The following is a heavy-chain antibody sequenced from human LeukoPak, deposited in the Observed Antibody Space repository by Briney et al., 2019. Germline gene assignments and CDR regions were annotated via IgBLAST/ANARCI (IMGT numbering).Heavy chain of an antibody. Sequence: GGSPRLSCAASGFTFSDHYMDWVRQAPGKGLEWVGRTRNKANSYTTEYAASVKGRFTISRDDSKNSLYLQMNSLKTEDTAVYYCAREETNGYSSGWHFDYWGQGTLVTVSS. CDR1: GFTFSDHY. CDR3: AREETNGYSSGWHFDY. J-gene: IGHJ4*02. V-gene: IGHV3-72*01. D-gene: IGHD6-19*01. CDR2: TRNKANSYTT.